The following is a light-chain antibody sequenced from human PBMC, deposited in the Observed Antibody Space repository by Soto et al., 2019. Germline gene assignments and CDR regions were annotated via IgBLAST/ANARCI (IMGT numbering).Light chain of an antibody. CDR2: EVS. Sequence: QSALTQPPSASGSPGQSVTISCTGTSSDVGAYNYVSWYQQHPGKAPKLMIYEVSKRPSGVPDRFSGSKSGNTASLTVSGLQAEDEADYYCSSYTGNYVVFGGGTQLTVL. V-gene: IGLV2-8*01. CDR1: SSDVGAYNY. J-gene: IGLJ2*01. CDR3: SSYTGNYVV.